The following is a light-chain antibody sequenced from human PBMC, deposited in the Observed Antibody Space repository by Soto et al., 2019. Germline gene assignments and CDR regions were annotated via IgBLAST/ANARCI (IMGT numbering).Light chain of an antibody. CDR2: DAS. CDR1: QSVSSY. CDR3: QQRGNWPLT. Sequence: EIVLTQSPATLSLSPGERATLSCRASQSVSSYFAWYQQKPGQAPRLLIYDASNRATGIPARFSGSGSGTDFTFTISSLEPEDFAIYYCQQRGNWPLTFGQGTKVDIK. J-gene: IGKJ1*01. V-gene: IGKV3-11*01.